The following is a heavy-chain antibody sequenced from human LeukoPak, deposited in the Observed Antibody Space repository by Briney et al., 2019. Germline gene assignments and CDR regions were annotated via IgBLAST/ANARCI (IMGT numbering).Heavy chain of an antibody. J-gene: IGHJ4*02. D-gene: IGHD3-22*01. Sequence: SETLSLTCTVSGGSISSYYWSWIRQPAGKGLEWIGRIYTSGGTNYNPSLKSRVTISVDTSKNQFSLKLSSVTAADTAVYYCARDRGQYYDSSGYALWGQGTLVTVSS. CDR3: ARDRGQYYDSSGYAL. V-gene: IGHV4-4*07. CDR1: GGSISSYY. CDR2: IYTSGGT.